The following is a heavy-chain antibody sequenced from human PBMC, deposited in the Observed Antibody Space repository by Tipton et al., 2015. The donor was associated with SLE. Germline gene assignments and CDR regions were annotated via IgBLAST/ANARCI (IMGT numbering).Heavy chain of an antibody. J-gene: IGHJ4*02. CDR2: IYYSGGT. CDR1: GGSISSSSYY. D-gene: IGHD6-6*01. V-gene: IGHV4-39*01. Sequence: TLSLTCTVSGGSISSSSYYWGWIRQPPGKGLEWIGSIYYSGGTYYNPSLKSRVTISVDMSKNQFSLKLNSVTAADTAVYYCARHIPKYSNSAGLDYWGQGILVTVSS. CDR3: ARHIPKYSNSAGLDY.